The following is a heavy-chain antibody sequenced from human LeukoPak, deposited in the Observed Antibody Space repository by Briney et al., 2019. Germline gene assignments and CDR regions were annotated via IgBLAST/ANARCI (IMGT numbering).Heavy chain of an antibody. V-gene: IGHV4-59*01. CDR3: AREVAGIQLFDY. J-gene: IGHJ4*02. D-gene: IGHD5-18*01. CDR2: IYYSGST. CDR1: GGSIGSYY. Sequence: SRTLSLTCTVSGGSIGSYYWIWIRQPPGKGLEWIGNIYYSGSTKNNPSLKSRVTIPVDTSKNQFSLKLCSVTAADTAVYYCAREVAGIQLFDYWGQGTLVTVSS.